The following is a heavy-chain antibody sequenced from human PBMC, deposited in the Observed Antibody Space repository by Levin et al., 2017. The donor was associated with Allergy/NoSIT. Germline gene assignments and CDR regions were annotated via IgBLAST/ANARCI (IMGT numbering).Heavy chain of an antibody. Sequence: SETLSLTCTVSGDSIGSYYWSWIRQPAGKGLEWIGRIYRSGTTNYNPSLRSRVSMSLDTSKNQFSLTLSSVTAADTAVYYCARAYCGSHCYFAYWGQGTLVTASS. D-gene: IGHD2-21*02. CDR1: GDSIGSYY. V-gene: IGHV4-4*07. CDR3: ARAYCGSHCYFAY. CDR2: IYRSGTT. J-gene: IGHJ4*02.